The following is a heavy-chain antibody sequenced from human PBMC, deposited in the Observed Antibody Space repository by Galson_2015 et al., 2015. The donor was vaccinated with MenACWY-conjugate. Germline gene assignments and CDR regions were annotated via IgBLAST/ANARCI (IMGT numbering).Heavy chain of an antibody. D-gene: IGHD2-15*01. J-gene: IGHJ4*02. CDR3: SRTGATPGDY. CDR2: IYWDDDK. Sequence: PALVNPTQPLTLPCTFSGFSLSTGGVGVGWIRQPPGKALEWLALIYWDDDKRYSPSLRSRLTITKDTSKNHVVLTMTNMDPVDTATYFCSRTGATPGDYWGQGTLVTVSS. V-gene: IGHV2-5*02. CDR1: GFSLSTGGVG.